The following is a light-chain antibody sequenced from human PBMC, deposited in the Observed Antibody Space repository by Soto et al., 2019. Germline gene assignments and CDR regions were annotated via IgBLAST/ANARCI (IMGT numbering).Light chain of an antibody. CDR1: RSNIGTNY. CDR2: RNN. V-gene: IGLV1-47*01. CDR3: AAWDDSLTGWV. Sequence: QAVVTQPPSASGTPGQRVTISCSGSRSNIGTNYVYWYQHLPGTAPKLLIYRNNEWPSGVPERFSGAKSGTSASLAISGLRSEDEGDYYCAAWDDSLTGWVFGGGTQLTVL. J-gene: IGLJ3*02.